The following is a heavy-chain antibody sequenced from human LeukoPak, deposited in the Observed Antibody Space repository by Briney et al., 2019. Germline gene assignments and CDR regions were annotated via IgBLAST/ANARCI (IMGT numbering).Heavy chain of an antibody. CDR1: GFSDSTKY. D-gene: IGHD6-6*01. J-gene: IGHJ4*02. V-gene: IGHV3-66*01. CDR3: ARDRVSTVHPIDY. CDR2: IYSGGTI. Sequence: GGSLRLSCALSGFSDSTKYMRWVRQAPGRGVECVSDIYSGGTIYYADSVKGRFTISRDNYKNTLYLQMNSLRAGDTAVYYCARDRVSTVHPIDYWGQGTLVTVSS.